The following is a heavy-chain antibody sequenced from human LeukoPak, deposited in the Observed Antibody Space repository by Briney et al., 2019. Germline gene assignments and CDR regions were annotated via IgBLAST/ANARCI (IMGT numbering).Heavy chain of an antibody. CDR1: GGTFSSYA. V-gene: IGHV1-69*05. Sequence: ASVKVSCKASGGTFSSYAISWVRQAPGQGLEWMGGIIPIFGTANYAQKFQGRVTITTDESTSTAYMELSSLRSEDTAVYYCARDIVVVPAASTYNWFDPWGQGTLVTVSS. D-gene: IGHD2-2*01. J-gene: IGHJ5*02. CDR3: ARDIVVVPAASTYNWFDP. CDR2: IIPIFGTA.